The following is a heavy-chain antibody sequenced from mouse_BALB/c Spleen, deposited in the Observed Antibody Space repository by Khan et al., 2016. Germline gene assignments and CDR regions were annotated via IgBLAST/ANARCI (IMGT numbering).Heavy chain of an antibody. J-gene: IGHJ1*01. CDR3: AGYRYYNGSSKDLDV. D-gene: IGHD1-1*01. Sequence: QIQLVQSGPELKKPGETVKISCKASGYTFTNYGMNWVKQAPGKDLKWMGWINTYTGEPTYADDFKGRFAFSLETSASPAYLQINHLRNEDTATYFGAGYRYYNGSSKDLDVWGAGTTVTVSS. CDR2: INTYTGEP. V-gene: IGHV9-3-1*01. CDR1: GYTFTNYG.